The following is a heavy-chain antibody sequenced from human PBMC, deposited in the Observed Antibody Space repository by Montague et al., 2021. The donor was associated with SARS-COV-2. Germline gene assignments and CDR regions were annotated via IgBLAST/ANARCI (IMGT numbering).Heavy chain of an antibody. J-gene: IGHJ6*02. Sequence: SLRLSCAASGFTFSSYGMHWVRQAPGKGLEWVAVIWYDGSNKYYADSVKGRFTIYRDNSKNTLYLQMNSLRAEDTAVYYCSGSYPYYGMDVWGQGTTVTVSS. D-gene: IGHD3-16*02. CDR3: SGSYPYYGMDV. CDR2: IWYDGSNK. V-gene: IGHV3-33*01. CDR1: GFTFSSYG.